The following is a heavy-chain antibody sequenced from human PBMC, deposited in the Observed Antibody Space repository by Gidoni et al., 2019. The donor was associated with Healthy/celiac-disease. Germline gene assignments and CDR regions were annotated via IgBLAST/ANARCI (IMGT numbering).Heavy chain of an antibody. V-gene: IGHV1-2*02. CDR3: ARVSGATEVGATIMNAFDI. CDR1: GYTFTGYY. CDR2: INPNSGGT. Sequence: QVQLVQSGAEVKKPGASVKVSCKASGYTFTGYYMHWVRQAPGQGLEWMGWINPNSGGTNYAQKFQGRVTMTRDTSISTAYMELSRLRSDDTAVYYCARVSGATEVGATIMNAFDIWGQGTMVTVSS. J-gene: IGHJ3*02. D-gene: IGHD1-26*01.